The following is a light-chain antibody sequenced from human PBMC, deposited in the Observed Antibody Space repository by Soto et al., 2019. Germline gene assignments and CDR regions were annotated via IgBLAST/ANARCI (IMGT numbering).Light chain of an antibody. CDR3: SSYADSNNPRVI. Sequence: QSALTQPPSASGSPGQSVTISCTGTSSDVGGYNFVSWYQQHPGTAPKVMIYDVTKRPSGVPDRFSGSKSGNTASLTVSGLQAEDEADYYCSSYADSNNPRVIFGGGTKVTVL. CDR2: DVT. V-gene: IGLV2-8*01. CDR1: SSDVGGYNF. J-gene: IGLJ2*01.